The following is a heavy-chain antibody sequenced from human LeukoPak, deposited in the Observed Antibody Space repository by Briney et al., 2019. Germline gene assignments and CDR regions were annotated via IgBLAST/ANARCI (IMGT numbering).Heavy chain of an antibody. CDR1: GFTFSSHA. CDR3: AKEPYSGSQLLDY. CDR2: ISTSGGST. D-gene: IGHD1-26*01. V-gene: IGHV3-23*01. Sequence: QPGGSLRLSCAASGFTFSSHAMSWVRQAPGKGLEWVSAISTSGGSTYYADSVKGRFTISRDNSKNTLYLQMNSLRAEDTAVYYCAKEPYSGSQLLDYWAREPWSPSPQ. J-gene: IGHJ4*02.